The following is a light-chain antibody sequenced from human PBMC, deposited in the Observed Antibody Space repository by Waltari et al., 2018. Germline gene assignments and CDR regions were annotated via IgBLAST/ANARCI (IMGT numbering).Light chain of an antibody. Sequence: EIVLTQSPATLSLSPGERATLSCRASQRVSSSSAWYHQKPGQAPRLLIYDASTRATGIPARFRGSGSGTDFTLTISSLEPEDFAVYYCQQRSTWPLTFGQGTKVEIK. J-gene: IGKJ1*01. CDR3: QQRSTWPLT. CDR2: DAS. CDR1: QRVSSS. V-gene: IGKV3-11*01.